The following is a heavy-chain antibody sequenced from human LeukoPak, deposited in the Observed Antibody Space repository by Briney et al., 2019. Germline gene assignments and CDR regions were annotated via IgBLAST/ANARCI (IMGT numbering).Heavy chain of an antibody. CDR3: ARALGGYDSLTGYLDY. Sequence: ASVKVSCKASGGTFSSYAISWVRQAPGQGLEWMGGIILIFGTANYAQKFQGRVTITADESTSTAYMELSSLRSEDAAVYYCARALGGYDSLTGYLDYWGQGTLVTVSS. V-gene: IGHV1-69*13. D-gene: IGHD3-9*01. J-gene: IGHJ4*02. CDR2: IILIFGTA. CDR1: GGTFSSYA.